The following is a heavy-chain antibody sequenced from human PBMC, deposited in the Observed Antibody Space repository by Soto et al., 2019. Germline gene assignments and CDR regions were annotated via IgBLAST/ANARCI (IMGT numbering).Heavy chain of an antibody. D-gene: IGHD2-21*02. CDR3: ARASPVICGGDPCYRLDSSFDS. CDR1: GATFSTTG. Sequence: QVQLVQSGAEVRKPGSSLRVSCKSSGATFSTTGISWVRQTPGQGLEWMGGIIPLFGTPKYARKFQGTVSITADESTNTVYMELKSLRPDYAAVYYCARASPVICGGDPCYRLDSSFDSWGQGSLVIVSS. J-gene: IGHJ5*01. V-gene: IGHV1-69*01. CDR2: IIPLFGTP.